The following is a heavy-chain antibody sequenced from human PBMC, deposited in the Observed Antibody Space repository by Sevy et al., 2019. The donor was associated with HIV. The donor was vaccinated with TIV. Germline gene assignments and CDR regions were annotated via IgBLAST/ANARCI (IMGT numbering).Heavy chain of an antibody. Sequence: GESLKISCRASGYRFSSYWIAWVRQVPGKGLEWMGIIYPDDSDIRYSQSLQGQVTISVDKSISTAYLQWSSLDASDTAMYFYAGRFDDSTGYPQYFFDYWGQGTLVTVSS. D-gene: IGHD3-9*01. CDR3: AGRFDDSTGYPQYFFDY. V-gene: IGHV5-51*01. CDR1: GYRFSSYW. J-gene: IGHJ4*02. CDR2: IYPDDSDI.